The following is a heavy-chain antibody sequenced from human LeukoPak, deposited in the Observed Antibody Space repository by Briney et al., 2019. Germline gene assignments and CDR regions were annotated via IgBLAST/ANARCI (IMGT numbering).Heavy chain of an antibody. D-gene: IGHD4-23*01. CDR3: VRQQDGGNSGDY. J-gene: IGHJ4*02. V-gene: IGHV5-51*01. CDR2: IYPGNSDA. Sequence: GESLKISCKGSGYSFTNYWIGWVRQMRGKGLGWMGIIYPGNSDARDSPSFRGQITMSSDKSITTAYLQWSSLKASDTAMYYCVRQQDGGNSGDYWGQGTLVTVSS. CDR1: GYSFTNYW.